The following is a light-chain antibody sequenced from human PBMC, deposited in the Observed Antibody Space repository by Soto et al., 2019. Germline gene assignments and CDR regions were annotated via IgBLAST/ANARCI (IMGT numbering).Light chain of an antibody. V-gene: IGLV2-14*01. CDR3: GSYTTSSNYV. J-gene: IGLJ1*01. Sequence: ALTQPASVSGSPGQSITISCTGTSSDVGAYNYVSWYQQHPGKAPKLMIYDVSHRPSGVSHRFSGSKSGNTASLTISGLQAEDEADYCCGSYTTSSNYVFGTGTKVTVL. CDR2: DVS. CDR1: SSDVGAYNY.